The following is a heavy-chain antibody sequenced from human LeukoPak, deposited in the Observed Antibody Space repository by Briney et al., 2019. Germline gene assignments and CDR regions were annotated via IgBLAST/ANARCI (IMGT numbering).Heavy chain of an antibody. V-gene: IGHV4-39*01. CDR1: GVSISSRSYY. J-gene: IGHJ4*02. CDR3: ARALGTGWSQKE. CDR2: IYYSGST. D-gene: IGHD6-19*01. Sequence: SETLSFTYTVSGVSISSRSYYWGWIRQPPGKGLEWIGTIYYSGSTDYNPSLKSRVTISVDTSKNQFCLKLSSVTAADTAVYNCARALGTGWSQKEWSLGTLVTVSS.